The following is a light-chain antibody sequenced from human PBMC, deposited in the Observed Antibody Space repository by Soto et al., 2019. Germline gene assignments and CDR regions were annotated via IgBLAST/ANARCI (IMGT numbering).Light chain of an antibody. J-gene: IGLJ2*01. CDR3: AAWDDSLNGPL. CDR2: YDD. Sequence: QSVLTQPPSVSEAPRPRVTISCSGSSSNIGNNAVNWYQQLPGKAPKLLIYYDDLLPSGVSDRFSGSKSGTSASLAISGLQSEDEADYYCAAWDDSLNGPLFGGGTKLTVL. V-gene: IGLV1-36*01. CDR1: SSNIGNNA.